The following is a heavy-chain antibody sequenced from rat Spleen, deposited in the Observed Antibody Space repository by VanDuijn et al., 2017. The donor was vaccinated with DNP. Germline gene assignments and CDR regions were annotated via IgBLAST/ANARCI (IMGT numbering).Heavy chain of an antibody. CDR1: GFTFSNYG. V-gene: IGHV5S13*01. J-gene: IGHJ3*01. Sequence: EVQLVESGGGLVQPGRSLKLSCAASGFTFSNYGMAWVRQAPTKGLEWVASISTGGGNTYYRDSVKGRFPISRDNAKNTQYLQMDSLRSEDTATYYCARHELPGYNQYNWFAYWGQGTLVTVSS. D-gene: IGHD1-4*01. CDR3: ARHELPGYNQYNWFAY. CDR2: ISTGGGNT.